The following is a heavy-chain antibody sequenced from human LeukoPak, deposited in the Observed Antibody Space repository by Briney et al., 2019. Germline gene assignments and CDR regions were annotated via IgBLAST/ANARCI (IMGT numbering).Heavy chain of an antibody. V-gene: IGHV3-23*01. CDR2: ISGSGGST. J-gene: IGHJ5*02. D-gene: IGHD3-3*01. CDR3: AKTLGHYDFWSGYS. Sequence: GGSLRLSCAASGFTFSSYAMSWVRQAPGKGLEWVSAISGSGGSTYYADSVKGRFTISRDNSKNTLYLQMNSLRAEDTAVYYCAKTLGHYDFWSGYSWGQGTLVTVSS. CDR1: GFTFSSYA.